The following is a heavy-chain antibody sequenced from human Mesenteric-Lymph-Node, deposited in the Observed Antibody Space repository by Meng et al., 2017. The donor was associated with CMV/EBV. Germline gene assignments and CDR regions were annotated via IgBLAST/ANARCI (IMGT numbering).Heavy chain of an antibody. D-gene: IGHD6-13*01. J-gene: IGHJ5*02. CDR3: ETYSSSYFSLST. CDR1: GGSLSGYD. V-gene: IGHV4-34*01. CDR2: INHSGST. Sequence: SQTLSLTCGVSGGSLSGYDWSWIRQPPGRRLEWIGEINHSGSTTYNPSLKSRVTISLDTSKNQFSLKLSSVTAADTAVYYCETYSSSYFSLSTWGQGALVTVSS.